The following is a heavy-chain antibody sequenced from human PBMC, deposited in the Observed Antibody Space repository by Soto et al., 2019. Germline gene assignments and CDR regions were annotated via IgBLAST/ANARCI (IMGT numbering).Heavy chain of an antibody. CDR1: GFTFSSYA. CDR2: ISDSGAGT. J-gene: IGHJ6*04. V-gene: IGHV3-23*01. Sequence: EVQLLDSGGGLVQPGGSLRLSCAASGFTFSSYAMSWVRQAPGKGLEWVSTISDSGAGTYYADSVKGRFTISRDNCKNTLYLQMNSLRAEDTAVYYCAKQRYDILTSRGCSPHGLDVWGEGTTVAVSS. CDR3: AKQRYDILTSRGCSPHGLDV. D-gene: IGHD3-9*01.